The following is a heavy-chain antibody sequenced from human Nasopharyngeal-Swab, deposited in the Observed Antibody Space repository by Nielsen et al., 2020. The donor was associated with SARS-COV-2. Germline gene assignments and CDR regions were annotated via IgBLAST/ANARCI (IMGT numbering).Heavy chain of an antibody. Sequence: ASVTVSCKASVYTFTRYYMHWVRQAPGQGLEWMGIINPSGGSTSYAQKFQGRVTMTRDTSTSTVYMELSSLRSEDTAVYYCARGPPGYCSSTSCSYYYYDMDVWGKGTTVTVSS. V-gene: IGHV1-46*01. J-gene: IGHJ6*03. D-gene: IGHD2-2*03. CDR2: INPSGGST. CDR3: ARGPPGYCSSTSCSYYYYDMDV. CDR1: VYTFTRYY.